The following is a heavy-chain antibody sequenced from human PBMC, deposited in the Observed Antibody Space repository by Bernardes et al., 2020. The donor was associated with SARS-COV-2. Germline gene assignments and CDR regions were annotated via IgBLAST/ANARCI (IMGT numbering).Heavy chain of an antibody. CDR2: IYYSGST. J-gene: IGHJ4*02. CDR1: GGSIRSSSYY. V-gene: IGHV4-39*01. D-gene: IGHD3-22*01. CDR3: ARAYSITMIVVVTPPIFDY. Sequence: SETLSLTCTVSGGSIRSSSYYWGWNRQPPGKGLEWIGSIYYSGSTDYNPSLKSRVTISVDTSKNQCSLKLSSVTAADTAVYYCARAYSITMIVVVTPPIFDYWGQGTLVTVYS.